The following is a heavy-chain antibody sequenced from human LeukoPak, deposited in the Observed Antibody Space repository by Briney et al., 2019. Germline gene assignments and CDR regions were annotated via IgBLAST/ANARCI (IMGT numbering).Heavy chain of an antibody. J-gene: IGHJ4*02. CDR1: GGTFSSYA. CDR2: IIPIFGIA. D-gene: IGHD3-22*01. Sequence: ASVKVSCKASGGTFSSYAISWVRQAPGQGLEWMGRIIPIFGIANYAQKFQGRVTITADKSTGTAYMELSSLRSEDTAVYYCARSLPYYYDSSGSPSGLDYWGQGTLVTVSS. V-gene: IGHV1-69*04. CDR3: ARSLPYYYDSSGSPSGLDY.